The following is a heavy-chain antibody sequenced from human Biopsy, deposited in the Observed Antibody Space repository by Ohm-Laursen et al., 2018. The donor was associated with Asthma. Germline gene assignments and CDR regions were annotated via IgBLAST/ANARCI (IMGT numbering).Heavy chain of an antibody. CDR3: ARVKDGYNFDY. Sequence: SQTLSLTCSLSSGSGGYMRSGNYYWGWIRQPPGKGLEWIGSIYHSGSTYYNPSLKSRVTISVDRSKNQFSLKLSSVTAADTAVYYCARVKDGYNFDYWGQGTLVTVSS. CDR2: IYHSGST. V-gene: IGHV4-39*07. J-gene: IGHJ4*02. CDR1: SGSGGYMRSGNYY. D-gene: IGHD5-24*01.